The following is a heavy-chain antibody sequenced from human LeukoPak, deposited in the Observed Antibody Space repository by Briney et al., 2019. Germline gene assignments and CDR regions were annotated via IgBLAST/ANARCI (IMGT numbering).Heavy chain of an antibody. Sequence: ASVKVSCKASGYTFTNYYIHWVRQAPGQGLEWMGWINSNRGGTNYAQKFQGRVTMTRDTSISTAYMELRSVRSDDTAVYYCAREPAAAGTGDYWGQGTLVTVSS. CDR1: GYTFTNYY. CDR3: AREPAAAGTGDY. CDR2: INSNRGGT. V-gene: IGHV1-2*02. J-gene: IGHJ4*02. D-gene: IGHD6-13*01.